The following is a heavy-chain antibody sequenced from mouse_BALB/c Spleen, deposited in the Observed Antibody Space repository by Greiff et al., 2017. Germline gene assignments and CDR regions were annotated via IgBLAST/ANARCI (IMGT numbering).Heavy chain of an antibody. CDR1: GFTFSSYG. D-gene: IGHD1-2*01. Sequence: DVKLVESGGDLVKPGGSLKLSCAASGFTFSSYGMSWVRQTPDKRLAWVATISSGGSYTYYPDSVKGRFTISRDNAKNTLYLQMSSLKSEDTAMYYCARHPTTAGAMDYWGQGTSVTVSS. CDR2: ISSGGSYT. V-gene: IGHV5-6*02. CDR3: ARHPTTAGAMDY. J-gene: IGHJ4*01.